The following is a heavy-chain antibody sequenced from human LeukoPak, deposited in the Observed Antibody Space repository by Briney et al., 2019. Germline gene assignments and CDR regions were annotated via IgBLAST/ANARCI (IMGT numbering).Heavy chain of an antibody. D-gene: IGHD3-3*01. Sequence: PGGSLRLSCAASGFTFSDYYMSWIRQAPGKGLEWVSYISSSGSTIYYADSVKGRFTISRDNAKNSLYLQMNSLRAEDTAVYYCAKEIPNYDFWSGYGDFDYWGQGTLVTVSS. J-gene: IGHJ4*02. V-gene: IGHV3-11*04. CDR3: AKEIPNYDFWSGYGDFDY. CDR2: ISSSGSTI. CDR1: GFTFSDYY.